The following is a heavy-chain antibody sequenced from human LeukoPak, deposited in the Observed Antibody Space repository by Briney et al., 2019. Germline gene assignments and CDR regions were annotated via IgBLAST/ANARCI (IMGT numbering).Heavy chain of an antibody. D-gene: IGHD3-22*01. Sequence: PGRSLRLSCAASGFTFDDYAMHWVRQAPGKGLEWVSGISWNSGSIGYADSVKGRFTISRDNAKNSLYLQMSSLRAEDTALYYCAKDMSEGGVITRGVGDYWGQGTLVTVSS. V-gene: IGHV3-9*01. CDR2: ISWNSGSI. J-gene: IGHJ4*02. CDR3: AKDMSEGGVITRGVGDY. CDR1: GFTFDDYA.